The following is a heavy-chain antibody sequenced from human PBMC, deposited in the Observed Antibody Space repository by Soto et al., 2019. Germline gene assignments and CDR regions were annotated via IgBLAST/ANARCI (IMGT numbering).Heavy chain of an antibody. J-gene: IGHJ4*01. Sequence: QVQLVQSGAEVKKPGSSVNVSCKASGGTFNNHLISWVRQAPGQGLEWMGTIIPLFGTLNYAQKLQRRVTLSADIATSTAYMERSSLRSDDTAVYYCASGSLYGSGSYPVDYWGQGTLVTVSS. CDR3: ASGSLYGSGSYPVDY. D-gene: IGHD3-10*01. CDR2: IIPLFGTL. V-gene: IGHV1-69*08. CDR1: GGTFNNHL.